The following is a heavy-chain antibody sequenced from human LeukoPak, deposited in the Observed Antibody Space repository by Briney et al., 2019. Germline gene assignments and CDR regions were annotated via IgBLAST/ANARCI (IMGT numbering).Heavy chain of an antibody. D-gene: IGHD3-22*01. Sequence: GRSLRLSCAASGFTFSDYGMHWVRQAPGKGLEWVAVISFDGSDEFYADSVKGRFTIFRDNFKNTLYLQLNSLGAEDTAIYYCVKADSGYYRWGQGTLVTVSS. CDR2: ISFDGSDE. J-gene: IGHJ5*02. CDR1: GFTFSDYG. V-gene: IGHV3-30*18. CDR3: VKADSGYYR.